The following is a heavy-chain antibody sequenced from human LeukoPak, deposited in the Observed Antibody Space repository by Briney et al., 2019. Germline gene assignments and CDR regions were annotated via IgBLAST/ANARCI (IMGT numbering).Heavy chain of an antibody. D-gene: IGHD3-22*01. CDR3: AGTMIISSYYFDS. Sequence: SETLSLTCALYGASLRGYHWSWIRQSPGKGLEWIGSINYSGTTTYNPSLKSRVTMSADTSRNQFSLRLSSVTTADTSLYFCAGTMIISSYYFDSWGQGTQVIVSS. CDR2: INYSGTT. V-gene: IGHV4-34*01. CDR1: GASLRGYH. J-gene: IGHJ4*02.